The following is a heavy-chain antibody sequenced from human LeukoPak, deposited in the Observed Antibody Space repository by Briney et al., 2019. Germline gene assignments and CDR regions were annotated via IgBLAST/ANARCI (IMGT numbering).Heavy chain of an antibody. CDR3: AKVGGYCSSTSCSDY. V-gene: IGHV3-23*01. J-gene: IGHJ4*02. Sequence: PGGSLRLSCVASGFTFSSYAMSWVRQAPGKGLEWVSAISGSGGSTYYADSVKGRFTISRDNSKNTLYLQMNSLRAEDTAVYYCAKVGGYCSSTSCSDYWGQGTLVTVSS. CDR2: ISGSGGST. D-gene: IGHD2-2*01. CDR1: GFTFSSYA.